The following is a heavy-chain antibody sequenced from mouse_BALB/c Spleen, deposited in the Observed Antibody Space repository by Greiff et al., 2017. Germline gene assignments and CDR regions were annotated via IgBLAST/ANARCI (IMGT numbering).Heavy chain of an antibody. J-gene: IGHJ3*01. D-gene: IGHD1-2*01. Sequence: VKLQESGPELVKPGASVKISCKASGYAFSSSWMNWVKQRPGQGLEWIGRIYPGDGDTNYNGKFKGKATLTADKSSSTAYMQLSSLTSVDSAVYFCARISLTTARAYWGQGTLVTVSA. CDR3: ARISLTTARAY. CDR1: GYAFSSSW. CDR2: IYPGDGDT. V-gene: IGHV1-82*01.